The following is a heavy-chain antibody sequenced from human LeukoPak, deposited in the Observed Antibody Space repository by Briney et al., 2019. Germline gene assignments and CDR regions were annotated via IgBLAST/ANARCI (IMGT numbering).Heavy chain of an antibody. Sequence: GGSLRLSCAASGFTFSSYSMNWVRQAPGKGLEWVSSISSSSSYIYYADSVKGRFTISRDNAKNSLYLQMNSLRAEDTAVYYCAREVQTTWIQVLDNWGQGTLVTVSS. CDR1: GFTFSSYS. V-gene: IGHV3-21*01. CDR3: AREVQTTWIQVLDN. D-gene: IGHD5-18*01. CDR2: ISSSSSYI. J-gene: IGHJ4*02.